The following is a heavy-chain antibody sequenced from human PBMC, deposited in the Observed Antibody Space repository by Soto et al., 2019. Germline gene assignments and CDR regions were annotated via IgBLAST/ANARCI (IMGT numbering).Heavy chain of an antibody. V-gene: IGHV1-69*13. J-gene: IGHJ6*02. CDR3: ARVRCFNGLCHTADYGMDV. CDR2: IIPISGTT. Sequence: ASVKVSCKASGGVFRSCGINWVRQAPGQGLEWMGGIIPISGTTNYAQKFQGRVAITADESTDTVYMELSRLRSEDTAVYFCARVRCFNGLCHTADYGMDVWGQGTTVTVSS. CDR1: GGVFRSCG. D-gene: IGHD2-8*01.